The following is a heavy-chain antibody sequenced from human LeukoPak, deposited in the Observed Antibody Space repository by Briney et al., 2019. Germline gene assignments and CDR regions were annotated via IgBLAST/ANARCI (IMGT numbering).Heavy chain of an antibody. V-gene: IGHV4-59*11. D-gene: IGHD6-6*01. J-gene: IGHJ5*02. CDR3: ARYEYSSSSRGFDP. Sequence: SETLSLTCTVSGVSISSHYWSWLRQPPGKGLEWIGYIYYSGSTNYNPSLKSRVTISVDTSKNQFSLKLSSVPAADTAVYYCARYEYSSSSRGFDPWGQGTLVTVSS. CDR1: GVSISSHY. CDR2: IYYSGST.